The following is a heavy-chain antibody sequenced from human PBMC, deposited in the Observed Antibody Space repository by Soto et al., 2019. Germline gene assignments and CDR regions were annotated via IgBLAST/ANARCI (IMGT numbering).Heavy chain of an antibody. CDR1: GFTFSSYG. J-gene: IGHJ6*02. CDR3: ARANAPDYGDYDGSDYYYGMDV. Sequence: SLRLSCAASGFTFSSYGMHWVRQAPGKGLEWVAVIWYDGSNKYCADSVKGRFTISRDNSKNTLYLQMNSLRAEDTAVYYCARANAPDYGDYDGSDYYYGMDVWGQGTTVTVSS. CDR2: IWYDGSNK. V-gene: IGHV3-33*01. D-gene: IGHD4-17*01.